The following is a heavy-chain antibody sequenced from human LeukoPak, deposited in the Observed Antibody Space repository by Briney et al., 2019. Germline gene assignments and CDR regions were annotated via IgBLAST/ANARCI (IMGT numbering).Heavy chain of an antibody. CDR2: MNPNSGNT. CDR1: GYTFTSHD. D-gene: IGHD6-19*01. Sequence: ASVKVSCKASGYTFTSHDINWVRQATGQGLEWMGWMNPNSGNTGYAQKFQGRVTITRNTSISTAYMELSSLRSEDTAVYYCARGLSGWYEGKDYYMDVWGKGTTVTVSS. CDR3: ARGLSGWYEGKDYYMDV. V-gene: IGHV1-8*03. J-gene: IGHJ6*03.